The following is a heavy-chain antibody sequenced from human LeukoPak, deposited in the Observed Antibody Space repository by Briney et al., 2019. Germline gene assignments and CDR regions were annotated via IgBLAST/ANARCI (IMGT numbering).Heavy chain of an antibody. J-gene: IGHJ4*02. V-gene: IGHV1-24*01. CDR3: ATERAYYYGSGSYPRFDY. CDR2: FDPEDGET. D-gene: IGHD3-10*01. Sequence: ASVKVSCKVSGYTLTELSMHWVRQAPGKGLEWMGGFDPEDGETIYAQKFQGRVTMTEDTSTDTAYMELSSLRSEDTAVYYCATERAYYYGSGSYPRFDYWGQGTLATVSS. CDR1: GYTLTELS.